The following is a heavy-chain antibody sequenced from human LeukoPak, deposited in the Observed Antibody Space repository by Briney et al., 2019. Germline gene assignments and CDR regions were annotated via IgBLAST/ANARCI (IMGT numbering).Heavy chain of an antibody. CDR3: ARLADCSGGSCYSGWFNP. J-gene: IGHJ5*02. Sequence: SETLSLTCTVPGGSISSYYWSWIRQPPGKGLEWIGYIYYSGSTNYNPSLKSRVTISVDTSKNQFSLKLSSVTAADTAVYYCARLADCSGGSCYSGWFNPWGQGTLVTVSS. D-gene: IGHD2-15*01. CDR2: IYYSGST. V-gene: IGHV4-59*08. CDR1: GGSISSYY.